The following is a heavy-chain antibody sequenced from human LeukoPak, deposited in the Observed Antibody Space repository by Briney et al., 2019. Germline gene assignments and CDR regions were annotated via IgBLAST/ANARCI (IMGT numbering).Heavy chain of an antibody. V-gene: IGHV3-11*01. CDR3: ARDYDILTVSLGGPVGWFDP. CDR1: GFTFSDYY. CDR2: ISSSGSTI. D-gene: IGHD3-9*01. Sequence: GGSLRLSCAASGFTFSDYYMSWIRQAPGKGLEWVSYISSSGSTIYYADSVKGRFTISRDNAKNSLYLQMNSLRAEDTAVYYCARDYDILTVSLGGPVGWFDPWGQGTLVTVSS. J-gene: IGHJ5*02.